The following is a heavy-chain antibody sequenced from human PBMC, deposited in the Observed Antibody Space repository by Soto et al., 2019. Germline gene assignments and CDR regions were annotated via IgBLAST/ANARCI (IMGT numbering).Heavy chain of an antibody. CDR1: GLSLSTSGMC. J-gene: IGHJ6*02. V-gene: IGHV2-70*01. Sequence: SGPTLVHPTQTITLNCTFSGLSLSTSGMCVSWIRQPPAKALERHALMDWDDDKYYSTSLKTRLTNSKDTSKDQVVLTMTNMEPVDTATYYCARIPPTYYDIFSGYYSVGYYGIDFWGQGTTVTVSS. CDR3: ARIPPTYYDIFSGYYSVGYYGIDF. D-gene: IGHD3-9*01. CDR2: MDWDDDK.